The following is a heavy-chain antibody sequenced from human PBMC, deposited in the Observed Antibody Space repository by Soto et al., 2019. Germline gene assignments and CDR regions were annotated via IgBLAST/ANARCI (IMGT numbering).Heavy chain of an antibody. J-gene: IGHJ4*02. D-gene: IGHD3-10*01. Sequence: GGSLRLSCAASGFTFSSYGMHWVRQAPGKGLEWVAVISYDGSNKYYADSVKGRFTISRDNSKNTLYLQMNSLRAEDTAVYYCAKGRTVLLWFGDYFDYWGQGTLVTVSS. CDR1: GFTFSSYG. V-gene: IGHV3-30*18. CDR2: ISYDGSNK. CDR3: AKGRTVLLWFGDYFDY.